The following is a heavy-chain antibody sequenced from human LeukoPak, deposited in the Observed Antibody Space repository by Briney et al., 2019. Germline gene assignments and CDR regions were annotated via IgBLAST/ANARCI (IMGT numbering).Heavy chain of an antibody. J-gene: IGHJ3*02. CDR3: ARLYCSGGNCHGAFDI. Sequence: SETLSLTCTVSGGSISSRSYYWGWIRQPPGKGLEWIGSIHYSGSTYYNPSLKSRLTISVDTSKNQFSLKLSSVTAADTAVYYCARLYCSGGNCHGAFDIWGQGTMVTVSS. CDR1: GGSISSRSYY. V-gene: IGHV4-39*01. D-gene: IGHD2-15*01. CDR2: IHYSGST.